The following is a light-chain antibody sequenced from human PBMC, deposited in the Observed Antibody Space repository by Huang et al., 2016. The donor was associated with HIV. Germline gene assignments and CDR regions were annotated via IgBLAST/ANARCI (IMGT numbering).Light chain of an antibody. J-gene: IGKJ4*01. Sequence: EIVLTQSPATLSLSPGERATLSCRASQSVGSYLLWYPQRPGQAPRLLISDASNRATDIPPRFSGSGSGTDFALTISSLEPEDFAVYYCQQHSTLPLTFGGGTKLEIK. CDR2: DAS. CDR3: QQHSTLPLT. CDR1: QSVGSY. V-gene: IGKV3-11*01.